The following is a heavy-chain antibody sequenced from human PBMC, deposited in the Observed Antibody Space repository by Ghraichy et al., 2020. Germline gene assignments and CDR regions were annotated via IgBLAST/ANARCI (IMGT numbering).Heavy chain of an antibody. D-gene: IGHD1-26*01. CDR2: MSGSGST. CDR3: ARDAGSRGTSFDNFDI. V-gene: IGHV4-4*07. J-gene: IGHJ3*02. Sequence: SETLSLTCNVSGASISIYYWSWIRQPVGKGLEWIGRMSGSGSTNYNPSLKSRVTMSVDTSKNQFSLKMRSMTAADTAVYYCARDAGSRGTSFDNFDIWGQGTVVTVSS. CDR1: GASISIYY.